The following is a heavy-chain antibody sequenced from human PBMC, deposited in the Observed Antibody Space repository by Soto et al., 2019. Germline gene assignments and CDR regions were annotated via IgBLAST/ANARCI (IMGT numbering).Heavy chain of an antibody. Sequence: EVQLVESGGGLVQPGGSLRLSCVASGLTFSSQWMSWVRQVPGKGLEWVARIKHDGSEKYYVDSVKGRFTISRDNARNSLYLQMSSLRVEDTAVYYCMHIWSGHWGQGTLVTVSS. V-gene: IGHV3-7*01. CDR1: GLTFSSQW. J-gene: IGHJ4*02. D-gene: IGHD3-3*02. CDR2: IKHDGSEK. CDR3: MHIWSGH.